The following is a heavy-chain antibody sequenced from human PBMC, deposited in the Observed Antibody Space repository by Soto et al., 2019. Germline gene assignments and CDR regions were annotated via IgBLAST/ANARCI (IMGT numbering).Heavy chain of an antibody. CDR1: GYTFTSYG. CDR3: ARVATYYYDSSGYGDYYFDY. V-gene: IGHV1-18*04. Sequence: QVQLVQSGPEVKKPGASAKVSCKASGYTFTSYGISWVRQAPGQGLEWMGWISAYNGNTNYAQKLQGRVTMTTDTSTSTAYMELRSLRSDDTAVYYCARVATYYYDSSGYGDYYFDYWGQGTLVTVSS. J-gene: IGHJ4*02. D-gene: IGHD3-22*01. CDR2: ISAYNGNT.